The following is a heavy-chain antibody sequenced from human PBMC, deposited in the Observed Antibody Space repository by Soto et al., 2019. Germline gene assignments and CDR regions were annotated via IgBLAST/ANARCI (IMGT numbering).Heavy chain of an antibody. CDR1: GFTFSSYS. CDR3: ARGIKAARPSPFDY. J-gene: IGHJ4*02. Sequence: GGSLRLSCAASGFTFSSYSMNWVRQAPGKGLEWVSSISSSSSYIYYADSVKGRFTISRDNAKNSLYLQMNSLRAEDMAVYYCARGIKAARPSPFDYWGQGTLVTVSS. V-gene: IGHV3-21*01. D-gene: IGHD6-6*01. CDR2: ISSSSSYI.